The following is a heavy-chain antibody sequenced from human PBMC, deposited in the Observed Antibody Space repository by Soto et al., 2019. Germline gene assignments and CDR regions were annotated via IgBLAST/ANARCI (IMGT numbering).Heavy chain of an antibody. CDR3: AKGPHGYYDILTGYLGMDV. CDR2: ISYDGSNK. D-gene: IGHD3-9*01. Sequence: QVQLVESGGGVVQPGRSLRLSCAASGFTFSSYGMHWVRQAPGKGLEWVAVISYDGSNKYYADSVKGRFTISRDNSKNKLYLQMNSLRAEDTAVYYCAKGPHGYYDILTGYLGMDVW. J-gene: IGHJ6*01. V-gene: IGHV3-30*18. CDR1: GFTFSSYG.